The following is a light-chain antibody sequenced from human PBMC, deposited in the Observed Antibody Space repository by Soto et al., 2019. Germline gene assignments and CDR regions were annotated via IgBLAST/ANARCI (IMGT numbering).Light chain of an antibody. CDR3: QQYGSSPRT. Sequence: DIVLTQAPGTLSLSPGQRVTLSCRASQSVSSSYLAWYQQKPGQAPRLLIYGASSRATGIPDRFSGSGSGTDFTLTLSRLEPEDFAVYYCQQYGSSPRTFGQGTKVDIK. V-gene: IGKV3-20*01. CDR1: QSVSSSY. J-gene: IGKJ1*01. CDR2: GAS.